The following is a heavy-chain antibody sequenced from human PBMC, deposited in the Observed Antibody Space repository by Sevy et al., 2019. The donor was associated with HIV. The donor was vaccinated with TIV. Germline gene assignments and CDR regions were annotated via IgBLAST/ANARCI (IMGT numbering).Heavy chain of an antibody. CDR3: AREGSYGDYMLSYYYGMDV. Sequence: GGSLRLSCAATGFTFSNYAMHWVRQAPGKGMEWVASIYQDGSEKYYMDSVKGRFTVSRDNAKNSLFLEMNSLRVEDTAVYYCAREGSYGDYMLSYYYGMDVWGQGTTVTVSS. CDR2: IYQDGSEK. D-gene: IGHD4-17*01. J-gene: IGHJ6*02. V-gene: IGHV3-7*01. CDR1: GFTFSNYA.